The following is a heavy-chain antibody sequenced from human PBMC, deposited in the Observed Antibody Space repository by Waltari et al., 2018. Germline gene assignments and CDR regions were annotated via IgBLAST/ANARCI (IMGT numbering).Heavy chain of an antibody. D-gene: IGHD6-6*01. CDR3: ADYSSPSGAVY. Sequence: QVQLVESGGGVVQPGRSLRLSCAASGFTFSSYGMHWVRQAPGKGLEWVAVISYDGSNKYYADSVKGRFTISRDNSKNTLYLQMNSLRAEDTAVYYCADYSSPSGAVYWGQGTLVTVSS. CDR2: ISYDGSNK. CDR1: GFTFSSYG. V-gene: IGHV3-30*03. J-gene: IGHJ4*02.